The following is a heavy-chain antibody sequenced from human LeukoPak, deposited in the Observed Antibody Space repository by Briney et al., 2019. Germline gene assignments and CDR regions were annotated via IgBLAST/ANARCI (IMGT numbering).Heavy chain of an antibody. CDR3: AREPFNNYPVDY. CDR1: GFTFSNYW. V-gene: IGHV3-7*01. Sequence: GGSLRLSCAASGFTFSNYWMSWVRQAPGKGLEWVANIKQDGSEKYYVDSVKGRFTISRDNAKNSLYLQVNSLRAEDTAMYYRAREPFNNYPVDYWGQGTLVTVSS. CDR2: IKQDGSEK. D-gene: IGHD4-11*01. J-gene: IGHJ4*02.